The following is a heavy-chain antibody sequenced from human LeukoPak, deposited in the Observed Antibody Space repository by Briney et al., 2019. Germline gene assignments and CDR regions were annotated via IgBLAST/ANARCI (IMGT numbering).Heavy chain of an antibody. J-gene: IGHJ4*02. CDR2: ISGSGGST. V-gene: IGHV3-23*01. CDR1: GFTVSNYW. Sequence: PGGSLRLSCAASGFTVSNYWMHWVRQAPGKGLEWVSAISGSGGSTYYADSVKGRFTISRDNSKNTLYLQMNSLRAEDTAVYYCASPASGGYWGQGTLVTVSS. CDR3: ASPASGGY. D-gene: IGHD3-10*01.